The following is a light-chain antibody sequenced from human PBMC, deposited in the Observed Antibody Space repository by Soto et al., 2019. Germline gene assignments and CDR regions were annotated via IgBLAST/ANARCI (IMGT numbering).Light chain of an antibody. Sequence: QLVLTQSSSASASLGSSVKLTCTLSSGHSTYIIAWHQQQPGKAPRYLMKLEGSGGYNKGSGVPDRFSGSSSGADRYLTISNLQFEDEADYYCETWDINTHVVFGGGTKLTVL. V-gene: IGLV4-60*02. CDR1: SGHSTYI. J-gene: IGLJ2*01. CDR3: ETWDINTHVV. CDR2: LEGSGGY.